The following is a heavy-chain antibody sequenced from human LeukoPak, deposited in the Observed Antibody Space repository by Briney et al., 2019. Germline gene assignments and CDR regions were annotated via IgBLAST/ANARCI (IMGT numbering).Heavy chain of an antibody. J-gene: IGHJ4*02. V-gene: IGHV3-9*01. Sequence: ALRLSCAASGFTFDDYAMHWVRQAPGKGLEWVSGISWNSGSIGYADSVKGRFTISRDNAKNSLYLQVNSLRAEDTALYYCVCLYYYDSSGYSDFDYWGQGTLVTVSS. CDR1: GFTFDDYA. CDR3: VCLYYYDSSGYSDFDY. D-gene: IGHD3-22*01. CDR2: ISWNSGSI.